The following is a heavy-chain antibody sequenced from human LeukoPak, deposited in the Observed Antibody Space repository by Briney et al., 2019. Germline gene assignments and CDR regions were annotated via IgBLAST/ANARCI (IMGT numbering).Heavy chain of an antibody. CDR3: ARGGFGLGVGSTKGLNWLDP. CDR2: INPSGGST. V-gene: IGHV1-46*01. CDR1: GYTFTNYY. Sequence: ASVKVSCEASGYTFTNYYMHWVRQAPGQGLEWMGIINPSGGSTSYAQKFRGRVTMTSDTSTSTVYMELRSLRSEDTAVYYCARGGFGLGVGSTKGLNWLDPLGQGTLVTVSS. D-gene: IGHD1-26*01. J-gene: IGHJ5*02.